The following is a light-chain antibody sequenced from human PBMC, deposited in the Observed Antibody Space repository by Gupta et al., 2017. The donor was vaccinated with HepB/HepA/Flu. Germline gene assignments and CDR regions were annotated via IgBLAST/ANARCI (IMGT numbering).Light chain of an antibody. Sequence: QLVLTQSPSASASLGASVKLTCTLSSGHSSYAIAWHQQQPEKGPRYLMKLNSDGSHSKGDGIPDRFSGSSSGAERYLTISRLQSEDDADYSCQNWGTGIWVFGGGTKLTVL. CDR1: SGHSSYA. V-gene: IGLV4-69*01. CDR2: LNSDGSH. CDR3: QNWGTGIWV. J-gene: IGLJ2*01.